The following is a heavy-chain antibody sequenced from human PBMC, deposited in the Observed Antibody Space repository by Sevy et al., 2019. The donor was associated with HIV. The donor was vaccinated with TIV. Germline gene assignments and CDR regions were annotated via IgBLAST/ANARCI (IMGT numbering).Heavy chain of an antibody. CDR3: SSTTVTTHFDS. D-gene: IGHD4-17*01. V-gene: IGHV3-48*01. J-gene: IGHJ4*02. Sequence: GGSLRLSCEASGFPFSNYRMTWVRQAPGKGLEWVSSIGFRTGVIHYADSVRGRFTISRDNAKNSLFLQMNSVSAEDSYGYYGSSTTVTTHFDSWGQGTLVTVSS. CDR1: GFPFSNYR. CDR2: IGFRTGVI.